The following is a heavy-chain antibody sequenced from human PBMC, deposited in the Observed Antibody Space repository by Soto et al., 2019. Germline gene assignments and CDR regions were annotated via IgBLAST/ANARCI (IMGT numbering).Heavy chain of an antibody. D-gene: IGHD6-13*01. Sequence: GGSLRLSCAASGFTFSSYAMHWVRQAPGKGLEWVAVISYDGSNKYYADSVKGRFTISRDNSKNTLYLQMNSLRAEDTAVYYCARGSAAPGYYYYYGIDVWGQGTTVTVS. J-gene: IGHJ6*02. CDR3: ARGSAAPGYYYYYGIDV. CDR1: GFTFSSYA. V-gene: IGHV3-30-3*01. CDR2: ISYDGSNK.